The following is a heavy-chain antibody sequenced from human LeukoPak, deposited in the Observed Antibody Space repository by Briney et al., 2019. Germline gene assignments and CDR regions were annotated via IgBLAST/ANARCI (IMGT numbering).Heavy chain of an antibody. CDR1: GYSTSSGYY. Sequence: SETLSLTCTVSGYSTSSGYYWGWIRQPPGKGLEWVATIYHTGTTYYNPSLRSRVTISVDTSKNQFSLKLTSVTAADTAVYYCARGEGDIDYWGQGTLVTVSS. CDR2: IYHTGTT. D-gene: IGHD3-16*01. J-gene: IGHJ4*02. V-gene: IGHV4-38-2*02. CDR3: ARGEGDIDY.